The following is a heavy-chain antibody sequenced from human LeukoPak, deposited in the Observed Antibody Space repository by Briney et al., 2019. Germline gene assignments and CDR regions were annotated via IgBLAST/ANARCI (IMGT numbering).Heavy chain of an antibody. V-gene: IGHV3-9*01. CDR3: VKGAAYHLGDAFDI. J-gene: IGHJ3*02. Sequence: PGGSLRLSCAASGFTFDDYVMNWVRQAPGKGLEWVSGISWNSGTIGYADSVKRRFTISRDNAKNSLYLQMNSLRAEDTALYYCVKGAAYHLGDAFDIWGQGTMVTVSS. D-gene: IGHD2-15*01. CDR2: ISWNSGTI. CDR1: GFTFDDYV.